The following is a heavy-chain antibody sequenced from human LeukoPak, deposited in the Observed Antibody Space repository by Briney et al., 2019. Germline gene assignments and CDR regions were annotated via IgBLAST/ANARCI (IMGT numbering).Heavy chain of an antibody. D-gene: IGHD3-10*01. J-gene: IGHJ4*02. CDR1: GFTFSSSA. V-gene: IGHV3-23*01. CDR3: ARSKGSGSYSFDY. Sequence: TGGSLRLSCAASGFTFSSSAMSWVRQAPGKGLEWGSGISGSGGTTYYADSVKGRFTISRDNSKNTVHLQMDSLRAEDTAEYYCARSKGSGSYSFDYWGQGTLVTVSS. CDR2: ISGSGGTT.